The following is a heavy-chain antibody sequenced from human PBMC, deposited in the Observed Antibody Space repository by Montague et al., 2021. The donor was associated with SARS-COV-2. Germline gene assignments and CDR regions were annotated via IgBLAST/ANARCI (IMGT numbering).Heavy chain of an antibody. CDR2: TNWNGGST. D-gene: IGHD3-10*01. Sequence: SLRLSCAASGFTFDDYGMSWVRQAPGKGLEWVSGTNWNGGSTGYADSVKGRFTISRDNAKNSLYLQMNSLRAEDTALYYCARDVEGFGELQVDYWGQGTLVTVSS. CDR1: GFTFDDYG. CDR3: ARDVEGFGELQVDY. V-gene: IGHV3-20*04. J-gene: IGHJ4*02.